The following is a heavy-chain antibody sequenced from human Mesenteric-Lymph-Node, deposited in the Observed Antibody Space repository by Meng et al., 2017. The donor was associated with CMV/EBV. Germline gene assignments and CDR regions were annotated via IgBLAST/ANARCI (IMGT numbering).Heavy chain of an antibody. CDR2: INTYKGNT. V-gene: IGHV1-18*01. Sequence: ASVKVSCKASGYIFTNYGISWVRQAPGQGLEWMGWINTYKGNTYYAQKLQGRVTMTTHTSTSTAYMELYRLTSDDTAVYYCARAGYDSSAYTPYFFDYWGQGTLVTVSS. CDR1: GYIFTNYG. D-gene: IGHD3-22*01. J-gene: IGHJ4*02. CDR3: ARAGYDSSAYTPYFFDY.